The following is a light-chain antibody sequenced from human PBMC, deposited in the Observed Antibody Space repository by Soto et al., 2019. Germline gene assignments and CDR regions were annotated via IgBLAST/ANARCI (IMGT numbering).Light chain of an antibody. Sequence: EIMMTQSPATLSVSPGERATLSCRASQSLGSNLAWYQQKRGQAPRLLLYGASTRATGIPARFSGSGSGTEFTLTISSLQYEDFDIYYCQHYNNWPLTLGGGTKVDIK. V-gene: IGKV3-15*01. J-gene: IGKJ4*01. CDR2: GAS. CDR3: QHYNNWPLT. CDR1: QSLGSN.